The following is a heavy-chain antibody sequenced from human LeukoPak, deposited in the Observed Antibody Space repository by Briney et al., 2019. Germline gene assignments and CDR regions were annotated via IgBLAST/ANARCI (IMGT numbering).Heavy chain of an antibody. CDR2: ISGSGVRT. J-gene: IGHJ4*02. D-gene: IGHD3-10*01. CDR1: GFTFSTYV. V-gene: IGHV3-23*01. CDR3: AKEWVYFGESTTFDY. Sequence: GGSLRDSCAASGFTFSTYVMSWVRQAPGKGLEWISAISGSGVRTYYADSVKGRSTISRDNSKSTLYLQMNGPRAEDTAVYYCAKEWVYFGESTTFDYWGQGTLVTVSS.